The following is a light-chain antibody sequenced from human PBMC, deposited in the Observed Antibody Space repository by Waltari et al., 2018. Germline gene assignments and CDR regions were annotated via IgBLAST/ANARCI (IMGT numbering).Light chain of an antibody. J-gene: IGKJ2*01. V-gene: IGKV3-15*01. CDR2: CAS. CDR1: QSVARN. CDR3: QQSNNWYT. Sequence: EIVMTQSPAYLSVSPGERATLSCRASQSVARNLAWYQPKPGQAPRLLVYCASTRATGIPARFSGSGSGTEFTLTISSLQSEDFAVYYCQQSNNWYTFGQGTKLEIK.